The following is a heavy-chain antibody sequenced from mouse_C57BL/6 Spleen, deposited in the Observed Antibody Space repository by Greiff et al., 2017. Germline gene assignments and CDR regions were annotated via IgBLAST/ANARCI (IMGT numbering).Heavy chain of an antibody. Sequence: QVQLQQPGTELVKPGASVKLSCKASGYTFTSYWMHWVKQRPGQGLEWIGNINPSNGGTNYNGKFKGKATLTVDKSSSTAYMQLSSLTSDDSAVYYCARDYDGNLYYYAMDYWGQGTSVTVSS. CDR2: INPSNGGT. CDR3: ARDYDGNLYYYAMDY. CDR1: GYTFTSYW. J-gene: IGHJ4*01. V-gene: IGHV1-53*01. D-gene: IGHD2-3*01.